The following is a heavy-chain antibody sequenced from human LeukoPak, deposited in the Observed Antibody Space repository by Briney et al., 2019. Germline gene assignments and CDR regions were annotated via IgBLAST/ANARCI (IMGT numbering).Heavy chain of an antibody. Sequence: ASVKVSCKASGYSFTNYGITWVRQAPGQGLEWMGRISAYNGNTNYAQQFQGRVTLTTDTFTSTAYMELRSLRSDDTAMYYCARNWGAAADNYYYYGMDVWGQGTTVTVSS. CDR3: ARNWGAAADNYYYYGMDV. CDR1: GYSFTNYG. D-gene: IGHD7-27*01. CDR2: ISAYNGNT. J-gene: IGHJ6*02. V-gene: IGHV1-18*01.